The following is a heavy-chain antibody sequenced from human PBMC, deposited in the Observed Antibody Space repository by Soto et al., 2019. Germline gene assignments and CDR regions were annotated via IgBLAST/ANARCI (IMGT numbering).Heavy chain of an antibody. Sequence: ASVKVSCKASGYTFTSYGISWVRQAPGQGLEWMGWISAYNGNTSYTQKLQGRVTMTTDTSTSTAYMELRSLRSDDTAVYYCARGPMITIFGVVSIDWFDPWGQGTLVTVSS. CDR2: ISAYNGNT. CDR1: GYTFTSYG. J-gene: IGHJ5*02. V-gene: IGHV1-18*04. D-gene: IGHD3-3*01. CDR3: ARGPMITIFGVVSIDWFDP.